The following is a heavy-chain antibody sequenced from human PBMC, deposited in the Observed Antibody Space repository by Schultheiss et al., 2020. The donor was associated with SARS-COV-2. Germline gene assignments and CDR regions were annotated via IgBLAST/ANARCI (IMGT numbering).Heavy chain of an antibody. Sequence: GSLKISCAASGFTFSSYSMNWVRQAPGKGLEWVSSISSSSSYIYYADSVKGRFTISRDNAKNSLYLQMNSLRAEDTAVYYCATPTGYWGQGTLVTVSS. V-gene: IGHV3-21*04. CDR1: GFTFSSYS. CDR3: ATPTGY. J-gene: IGHJ4*02. CDR2: ISSSSSYI.